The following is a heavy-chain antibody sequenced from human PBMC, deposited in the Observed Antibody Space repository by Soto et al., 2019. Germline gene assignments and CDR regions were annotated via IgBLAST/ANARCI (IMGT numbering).Heavy chain of an antibody. Sequence: QVQLQESGPGLVRPSETLSLTCTVSGGSISSYYWSWIRQPPGKGLEWIGYIYYSGSANYNPSHKSRVTISVDTSKNQFSLKLSSATAADTAVYYCARNYGGNVDYWGQGTLVTVSS. CDR2: IYYSGSA. CDR1: GGSISSYY. V-gene: IGHV4-59*08. J-gene: IGHJ4*02. D-gene: IGHD4-17*01. CDR3: ARNYGGNVDY.